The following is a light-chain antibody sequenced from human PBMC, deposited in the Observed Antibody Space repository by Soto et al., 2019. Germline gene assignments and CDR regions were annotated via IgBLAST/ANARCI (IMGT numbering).Light chain of an antibody. CDR2: LGS. J-gene: IGKJ5*01. Sequence: DIVMTQSPLSLPVTPGEPASISCRSSQSLRHSNGYNYLDWYLQKPGQSPQLLIYLGSNRASGVPDRFSGSGSGTDFTVKISRVEAEDVGVYYCMQALQTPTFGQGTRLEIK. CDR3: MQALQTPT. V-gene: IGKV2-28*01. CDR1: QSLRHSNGYNY.